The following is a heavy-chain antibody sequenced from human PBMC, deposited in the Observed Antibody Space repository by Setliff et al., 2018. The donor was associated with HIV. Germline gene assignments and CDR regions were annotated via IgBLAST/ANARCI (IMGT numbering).Heavy chain of an antibody. D-gene: IGHD2-2*01. CDR3: ARDQEHIIVVSATGNMPGYLHYYYRDV. Sequence: PGGSLRLSCAASGFTFSTSGMNWVRQAPGKGLEWVSSISSRGGSVYYADSVRGRFTISRDNANNLLYLQMNSLRAEDTAVYYCARDQEHIIVVSATGNMPGYLHYYYRDVWGKGSTVTVSS. CDR1: GFTFSTSG. V-gene: IGHV3-21*01. CDR2: ISSRGGSV. J-gene: IGHJ6*03.